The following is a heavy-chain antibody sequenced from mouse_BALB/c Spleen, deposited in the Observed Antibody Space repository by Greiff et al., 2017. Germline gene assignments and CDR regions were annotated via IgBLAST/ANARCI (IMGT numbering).Heavy chain of an antibody. J-gene: IGHJ2*01. Sequence: EVMLVESGGGLVKPGGSLKLSCAASGFTFSSYAMSWVRQTPEKRLEWVATISSGGSYTYYPDSVKGRSTISRDNAKNTLYLQMSSLRSEDTAMYYCARHGGNYVGCDYWGQGTTLTVSS. CDR3: ARHGGNYVGCDY. CDR2: ISSGGSYT. D-gene: IGHD2-1*01. V-gene: IGHV5-9-3*01. CDR1: GFTFSSYA.